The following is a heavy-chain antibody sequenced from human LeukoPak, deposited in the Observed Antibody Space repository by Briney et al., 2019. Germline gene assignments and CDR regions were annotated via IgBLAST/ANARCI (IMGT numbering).Heavy chain of an antibody. V-gene: IGHV1-46*01. Sequence: GASVKVSCKASGYTFTSYYIHWVRQAPGQGLEWVGIINPSGGSTNYAQKFQGRVTMTRDASTSTVYMELSSLRSEDTAVYYCARDRGDYGDSLNNWFDPWGQGTLVTVSS. D-gene: IGHD4-17*01. CDR3: ARDRGDYGDSLNNWFDP. CDR2: INPSGGST. J-gene: IGHJ5*02. CDR1: GYTFTSYY.